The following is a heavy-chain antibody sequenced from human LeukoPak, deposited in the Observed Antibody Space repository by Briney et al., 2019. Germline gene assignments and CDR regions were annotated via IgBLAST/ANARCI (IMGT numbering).Heavy chain of an antibody. Sequence: PGGSLRLSCAASGFTFSYYWMSWVRQAPGKGLEWVANIKQDGTDKYYVDSVRGRFTISRDNSKNTLYLQMNSLRAEDTAVYYCAIMVRKSNSYYFDYWGQGTLVTVSS. V-gene: IGHV3-7*03. CDR3: AIMVRKSNSYYFDY. J-gene: IGHJ4*02. CDR1: GFTFSYYW. D-gene: IGHD3-10*01. CDR2: IKQDGTDK.